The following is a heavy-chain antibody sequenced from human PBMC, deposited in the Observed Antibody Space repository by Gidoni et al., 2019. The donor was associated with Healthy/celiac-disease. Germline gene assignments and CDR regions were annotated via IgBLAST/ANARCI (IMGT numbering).Heavy chain of an antibody. J-gene: IGHJ4*02. Sequence: QVQLVESGGGVVQPGRYLRLSCAASGFTFSSSGMHWVRQAPGKGLEWVAVISYDGSNKYYADSVKGRFTISRDNSKNTLYLQMNSLRAEDTAVYYCAKRYDCSGGSCQKHYYFDYWGQGTLVTVSS. D-gene: IGHD2-15*01. CDR2: ISYDGSNK. CDR3: AKRYDCSGGSCQKHYYFDY. CDR1: GFTFSSSG. V-gene: IGHV3-30*18.